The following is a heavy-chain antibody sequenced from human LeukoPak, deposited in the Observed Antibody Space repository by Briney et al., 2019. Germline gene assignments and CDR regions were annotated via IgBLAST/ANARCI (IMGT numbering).Heavy chain of an antibody. CDR1: GGTFSSYA. CDR3: ARVVRGVKYYFDY. Sequence: ASVKVSCKASGGTFSSYAISWVRQATGQGLEWMGWMNPNSGNTGYAQKFQGRVTITRNTSISTAYMELSSLRSEDTAVYYCARVVRGVKYYFDYWGQGTLVTVSS. D-gene: IGHD3-10*01. V-gene: IGHV1-8*03. CDR2: MNPNSGNT. J-gene: IGHJ4*02.